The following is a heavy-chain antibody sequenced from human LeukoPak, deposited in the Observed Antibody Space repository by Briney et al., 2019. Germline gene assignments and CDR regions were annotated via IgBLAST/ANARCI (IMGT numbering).Heavy chain of an antibody. CDR3: ARRAYSYGDFDY. D-gene: IGHD5-18*01. Sequence: SETLSLTCAVSGYSIISGYYWGWIRQPPGKGLEWIGSIYHSGSTYYNPSLKSRVTISVDTSKNQFSLKLSSVTAADTAVYYCARRAYSYGDFDYWGQGTLVTVSS. CDR1: GYSIISGYY. J-gene: IGHJ4*02. V-gene: IGHV4-38-2*01. CDR2: IYHSGST.